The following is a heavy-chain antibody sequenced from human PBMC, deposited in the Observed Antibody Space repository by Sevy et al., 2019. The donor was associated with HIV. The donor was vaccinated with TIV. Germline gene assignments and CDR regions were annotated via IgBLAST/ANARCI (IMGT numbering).Heavy chain of an antibody. CDR3: AKEHTAGRDPYYYYGMDV. V-gene: IGHV3-30*18. J-gene: IGHJ6*02. Sequence: GGSLRLSCAASGFTFSSYGMHWVRRAPDKGLEWVAVLSYDGSNKDYADSVKGRFTISRDNSKNTLYLQMNSLRAEDTAVYYCAKEHTAGRDPYYYYGMDVWGQGTTVTVSS. CDR2: LSYDGSNK. D-gene: IGHD6-19*01. CDR1: GFTFSSYG.